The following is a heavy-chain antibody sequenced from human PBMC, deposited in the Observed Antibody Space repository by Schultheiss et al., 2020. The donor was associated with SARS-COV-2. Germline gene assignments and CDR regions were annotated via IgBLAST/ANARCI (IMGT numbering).Heavy chain of an antibody. CDR3: ARIKGRVGALDN. J-gene: IGHJ4*02. Sequence: SETLSLTCAVSGYSISSGYYWGWIRQPPGKGLEWIGSIYHSGSTYYNPSLKSRVTISVDTSKNQFSLKVSSVTAADTAVYYCARIKGRVGALDNWGQGTLVTVSS. CDR1: GYSISSGYY. CDR2: IYHSGST. D-gene: IGHD1-26*01. V-gene: IGHV4-38-2*01.